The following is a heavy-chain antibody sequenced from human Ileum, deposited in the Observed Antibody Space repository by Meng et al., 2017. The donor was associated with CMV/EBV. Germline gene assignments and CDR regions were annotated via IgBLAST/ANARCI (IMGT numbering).Heavy chain of an antibody. D-gene: IGHD1-14*01. CDR3: ARDRETVYYYYGMDV. CDR2: IYYSGST. CDR1: GGSISSSSYH. Sequence: SETLSLTCTVSGGSISSSSYHWGRTRQPPGKGLEWIGSIYYSGSTYYNPSLKSRVTISVDTSKNQFSLKLSPVTAADTAVYYCARDRETVYYYYGMDVWGQGTTVTVSS. J-gene: IGHJ6*01. V-gene: IGHV4-39*07.